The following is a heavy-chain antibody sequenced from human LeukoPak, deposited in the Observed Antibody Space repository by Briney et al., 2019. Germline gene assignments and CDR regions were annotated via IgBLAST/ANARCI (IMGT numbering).Heavy chain of an antibody. J-gene: IGHJ6*03. D-gene: IGHD3-3*01. V-gene: IGHV3-30-3*01. CDR3: ARAGSDFWSGYYDYYYYMDV. CDR1: GFTFSSYA. Sequence: QPGRSLRLSCAASGFTFSSYAMHWVRQAPGKGLEWVAVISYDGSNKYYADSVKGRFTISRDNSKNTLYLQMNSLRAEDTAVYYCARAGSDFWSGYYDYYYYMDVWGKGTTVTVSS. CDR2: ISYDGSNK.